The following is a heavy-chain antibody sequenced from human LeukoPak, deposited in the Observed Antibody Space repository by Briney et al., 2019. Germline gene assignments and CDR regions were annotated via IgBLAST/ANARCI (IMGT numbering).Heavy chain of an antibody. J-gene: IGHJ4*02. CDR3: ARDPSNTSGFYAYFDF. CDR2: ISCYNGDT. D-gene: IGHD6-19*01. V-gene: IGHV1-18*01. Sequence: ASVTVSCKGSGYTFNHHGISWVRQAPGQGLEWMGWISCYNGDTHYAQKFQGRVTMTTDTSTATAYMETRSLGSDDTAIYYCARDPSNTSGFYAYFDFWGQGTLVTVSS. CDR1: GYTFNHHG.